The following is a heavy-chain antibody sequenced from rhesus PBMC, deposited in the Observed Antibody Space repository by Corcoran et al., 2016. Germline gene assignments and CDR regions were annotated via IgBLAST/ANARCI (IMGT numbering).Heavy chain of an antibody. D-gene: IGHD6-13*01. CDR1: GGSISSSYYY. CDR2: IPFSGST. CDR3: ARQEQLVASDFDY. J-gene: IGHJ4*01. V-gene: IGHV4-122*02. Sequence: QVQLQESGPGLVKPSETLSPTSAVSGGSISSSYYYWSWIRQAPWKGLVWIGYIPFSGSTSYNPSLKSRVTISRDTSKNQFSLKLSSVTAADTAVYYCARQEQLVASDFDYWGQGVLVTVSS.